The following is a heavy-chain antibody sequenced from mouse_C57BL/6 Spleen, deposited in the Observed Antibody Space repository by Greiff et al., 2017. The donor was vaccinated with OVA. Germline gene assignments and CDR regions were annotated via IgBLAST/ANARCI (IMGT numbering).Heavy chain of an antibody. V-gene: IGHV1-82*01. D-gene: IGHD2-3*01. Sequence: QVQLQQSGPELVKPGASVKISCKASGYAFSSSWMNWVKQRPGKGLEWIGRIYPGDGDTNYNGKFKGKATLTADKSSSTAYMQLSSLTSEDSAVYFCARSPYDLYYFDYWGQGTTLTVSS. J-gene: IGHJ2*01. CDR3: ARSPYDLYYFDY. CDR1: GYAFSSSW. CDR2: IYPGDGDT.